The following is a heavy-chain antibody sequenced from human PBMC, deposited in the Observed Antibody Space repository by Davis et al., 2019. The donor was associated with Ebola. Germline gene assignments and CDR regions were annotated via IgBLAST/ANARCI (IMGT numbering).Heavy chain of an antibody. CDR2: IRSKAKSYAT. Sequence: PGGSLRLSCPAFGSTFSGSAMHWVRQASGKGLEWVGRIRSKAKSYATSYGASVTGRFTISRNDTKNTAYLQMTSLKTEDTAVYCCTSTYSSGEDVWGQDVWGQGTTVIVSS. CDR3: TSTYSSGEDVWGQDV. J-gene: IGHJ6*02. CDR1: GSTFSGSA. V-gene: IGHV3-73*01. D-gene: IGHD6-25*01.